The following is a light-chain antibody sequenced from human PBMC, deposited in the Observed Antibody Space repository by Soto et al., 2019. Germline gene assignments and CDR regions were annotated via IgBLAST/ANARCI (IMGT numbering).Light chain of an antibody. J-gene: IGLJ2*01. CDR1: SSGIGGYNF. V-gene: IGLV2-8*01. Sequence: QSALTQPPSASGSPGQSVTISCTGTSSGIGGYNFVSWYQQHPGKAPKLMIDEVNKRPSGVPDRFSGSKSGNTASLTVSGLQAEDEADYYCSSYADTNNLVFGGGTKLTVL. CDR2: EVN. CDR3: SSYADTNNLV.